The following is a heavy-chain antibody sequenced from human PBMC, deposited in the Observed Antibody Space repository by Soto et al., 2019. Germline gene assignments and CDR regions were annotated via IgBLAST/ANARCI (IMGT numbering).Heavy chain of an antibody. J-gene: IGHJ4*02. Sequence: LTCAISGDSVSGNSAAWNWIRQSPSRGLEWLGRTYYRSKYYHDYAVSVKSLITIHPDTSKNQFSLQLNSVTPEDTAVYYCARSAYYYDSSGYYSPFDFWGQGTLVTASS. CDR3: ARSAYYYDSSGYYSPFDF. CDR1: GDSVSGNSAA. V-gene: IGHV6-1*01. D-gene: IGHD3-22*01. CDR2: TYYRSKYYH.